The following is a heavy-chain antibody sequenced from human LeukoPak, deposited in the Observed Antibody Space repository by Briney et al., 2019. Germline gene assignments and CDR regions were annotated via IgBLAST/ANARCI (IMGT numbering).Heavy chain of an antibody. CDR3: AKDRYSNFGNWFDP. CDR1: GFIFSTYA. V-gene: IGHV3-23*01. D-gene: IGHD4-11*01. CDR2: ISDSGGST. Sequence: PGGSLRPSCAASGFIFSTYAMNWVRQAPGKGLEWVSGISDSGGSTYYADSVKGRFTISRDNSKNTLYLQMNSLRAEDTAVYYCAKDRYSNFGNWFDPWGQGTLATVFS. J-gene: IGHJ5*02.